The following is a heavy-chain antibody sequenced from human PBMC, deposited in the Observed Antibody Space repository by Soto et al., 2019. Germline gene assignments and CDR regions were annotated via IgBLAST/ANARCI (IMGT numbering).Heavy chain of an antibody. CDR1: GGSISSSSYY. Sequence: PSETLSLTCTVSGGSISSSSYYWGWIRQPPGKGLEWIGSIYYSGSTYYNPSLKSRVTISVDTSKNQFSLKLSSVTAADTAVYYCARESDYSNYYFDYWGQGTLVTVSS. D-gene: IGHD4-4*01. CDR2: IYYSGST. CDR3: ARESDYSNYYFDY. J-gene: IGHJ4*02. V-gene: IGHV4-39*02.